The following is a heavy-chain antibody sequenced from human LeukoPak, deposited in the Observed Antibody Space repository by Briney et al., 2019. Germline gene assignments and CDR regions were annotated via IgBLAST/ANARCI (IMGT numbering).Heavy chain of an antibody. D-gene: IGHD2-2*01. V-gene: IGHV1-46*01. CDR1: GYTFTNYY. J-gene: IGHJ4*02. Sequence: ASVKVSCKASGYTFTNYYIHWVRQAPGQGLEWMGNINPSGGSTTYAQRFQDRVFMTGDTSATTVYMELSSLRSEDTAIYYCARDMPETYYFDYWGQGTLVTAPS. CDR3: ARDMPETYYFDY. CDR2: INPSGGST.